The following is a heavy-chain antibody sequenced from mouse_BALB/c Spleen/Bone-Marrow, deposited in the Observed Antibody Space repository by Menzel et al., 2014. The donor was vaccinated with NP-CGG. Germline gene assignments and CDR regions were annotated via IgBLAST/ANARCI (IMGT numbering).Heavy chain of an antibody. D-gene: IGHD1-1*01. CDR1: GYTFTSYW. Sequence: EQLQQSGAELVKPGASVKLSCKASGYTFTSYWMHWVKQRPGQGLEWIGEINPSNGRTNYNEKFKSKATLTVDKSSSTAYMQLSSLASEDSAVYYCAREGNYYGSIAMDYWGQGTSVTVSS. CDR2: INPSNGRT. V-gene: IGHV1S81*02. CDR3: AREGNYYGSIAMDY. J-gene: IGHJ4*01.